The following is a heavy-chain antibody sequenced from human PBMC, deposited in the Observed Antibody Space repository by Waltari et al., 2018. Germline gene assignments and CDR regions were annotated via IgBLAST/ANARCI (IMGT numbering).Heavy chain of an antibody. CDR3: GKGDLGGSWYYWFDP. CDR1: GFTFSSHA. J-gene: IGHJ5*02. V-gene: IGHV3-23*01. CDR2: ISGSGTDT. D-gene: IGHD6-13*01. Sequence: EVQLLESGGDLVQPGGSLRLSCAASGFTFSSHAMRWVRQAPGKGLEWVSAISGSGTDTYYADSVKGRFTISRDNSKNTLYLQMTSLRVEDTAVYYCGKGDLGGSWYYWFDPRGQGALVTVSS.